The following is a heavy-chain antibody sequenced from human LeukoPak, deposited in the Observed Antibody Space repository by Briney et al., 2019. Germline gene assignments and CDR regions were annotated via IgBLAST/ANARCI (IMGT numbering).Heavy chain of an antibody. J-gene: IGHJ4*02. CDR3: ARILGSGYDYYY. Sequence: GSVKVSCKASGYTFTSYGISWVRQAPGQGLEWMGWISAYNGNTNYAQKLQGRVTMTTDKSTSTAYMELRSLRSDDTAVYYCARILGSGYDYYYWGQGTLVTVSS. D-gene: IGHD5-12*01. V-gene: IGHV1-18*01. CDR1: GYTFTSYG. CDR2: ISAYNGNT.